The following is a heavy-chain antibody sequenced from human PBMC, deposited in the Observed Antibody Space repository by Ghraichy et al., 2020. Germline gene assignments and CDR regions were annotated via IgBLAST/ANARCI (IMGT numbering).Heavy chain of an antibody. CDR2: IYNSGST. J-gene: IGHJ4*02. V-gene: IGHV4-59*11. Sequence: ESLNISCTVSGVSISSLYCSWIRQPPGKGLEWMGYIYNSGSTYYNPSLKSPVTISLDTSKNKFSLKLTSVTAADTAVYYCASHFDTGGSDRGYWGQGILVTVSS. CDR3: ASHFDTGGSDRGY. CDR1: GVSISSLY. D-gene: IGHD2-8*02.